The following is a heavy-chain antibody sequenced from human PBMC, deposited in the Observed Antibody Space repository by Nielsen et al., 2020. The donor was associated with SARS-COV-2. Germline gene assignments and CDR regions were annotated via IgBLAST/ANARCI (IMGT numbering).Heavy chain of an antibody. D-gene: IGHD6-19*01. J-gene: IGHJ1*01. Sequence: ASVKVSCKASGYTFTSYGISWVRQAPGQGLEWMGWISAYNGNTNYAQKLQGRVTMTTDTSTSTAYMELRSLRSDDTAVYYCARDVWEGIAVAGTAEYFQHWGQGTLVTVSS. CDR3: ARDVWEGIAVAGTAEYFQH. CDR1: GYTFTSYG. V-gene: IGHV1-18*01. CDR2: ISAYNGNT.